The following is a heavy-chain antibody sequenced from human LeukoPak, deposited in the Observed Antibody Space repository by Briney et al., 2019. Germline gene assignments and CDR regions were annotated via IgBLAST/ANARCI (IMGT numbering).Heavy chain of an antibody. CDR3: ARDPGVGNWFDP. J-gene: IGHJ5*02. CDR1: GFTFSSYA. Sequence: PGGSLRLSCAASGFTFSSYAMSWIRQAPGKGLEWVSYISSSGSTIYYADSVKGRFTISRDNAKNSLYLQMNSLRAEDTAVYYCARDPGVGNWFDPWGQGTLVTVSS. CDR2: ISSSGSTI. D-gene: IGHD1-26*01. V-gene: IGHV3-11*01.